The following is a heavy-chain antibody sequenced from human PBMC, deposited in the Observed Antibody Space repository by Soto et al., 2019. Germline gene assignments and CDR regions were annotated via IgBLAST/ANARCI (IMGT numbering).Heavy chain of an antibody. J-gene: IGHJ3*02. CDR2: IYSGGST. CDR3: ARGLGTVTTPDAFDI. V-gene: IGHV3-66*01. D-gene: IGHD4-17*01. Sequence: EVQLVESGGGLVQPGGSLRLSCAASGFTVSSNYMSWVRQAPGKGLEWVSVIYSGGSTYYADSVKGRFTISRDNSKNTLYLQMTSLRAEDTAVYYCARGLGTVTTPDAFDIWGQGTMVTVSS. CDR1: GFTVSSNY.